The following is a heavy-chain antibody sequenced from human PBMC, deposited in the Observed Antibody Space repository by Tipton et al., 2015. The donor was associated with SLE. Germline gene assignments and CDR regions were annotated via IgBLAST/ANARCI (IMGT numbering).Heavy chain of an antibody. CDR1: GGSITSSSYY. CDR2: IYYSGST. Sequence: TLSLTCTVSGGSITSSSYYWGWIRQLPWKGLEWIGSIYYSGSTYYNPSLKSRVTISVDTSKNQFSLKLSSVTAADTAVYYCASDAMAYDAFDIWGQGTMVTVSS. D-gene: IGHD5-24*01. V-gene: IGHV4-39*07. CDR3: ASDAMAYDAFDI. J-gene: IGHJ3*02.